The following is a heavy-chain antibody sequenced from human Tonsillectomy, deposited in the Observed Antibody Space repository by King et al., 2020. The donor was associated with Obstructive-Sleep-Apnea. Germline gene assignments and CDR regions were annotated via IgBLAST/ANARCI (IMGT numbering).Heavy chain of an antibody. Sequence: VQLVESGGGVVQPGRSLRLSCAASGFTFSSYAMHWVRQAPGKGLEWVAVISYDGSNKYYADSVKGRFTISRDNSKNTLYLQMNSLRAEDTAVYYCARGRSGYYGSGSYYNGGWFDPWGQGTLVTVSS. J-gene: IGHJ5*02. D-gene: IGHD3-10*01. CDR1: GFTFSSYA. CDR2: ISYDGSNK. CDR3: ARGRSGYYGSGSYYNGGWFDP. V-gene: IGHV3-30-3*01.